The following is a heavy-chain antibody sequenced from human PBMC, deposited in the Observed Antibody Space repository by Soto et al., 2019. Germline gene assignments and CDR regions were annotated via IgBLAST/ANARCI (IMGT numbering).Heavy chain of an antibody. Sequence: LSLTCTVSGGSISSGDYYWSWIRQPPGKGLEWIGYIYYSGSTYYNPSLKSRVTISVDTSKNQFSLKLSSVTAADTAVYYCARVSIVVVPAAMGAYGMDVWGQGTTVTVSS. D-gene: IGHD2-2*01. CDR1: GGSISSGDYY. V-gene: IGHV4-30-4*01. CDR2: IYYSGST. J-gene: IGHJ6*02. CDR3: ARVSIVVVPAAMGAYGMDV.